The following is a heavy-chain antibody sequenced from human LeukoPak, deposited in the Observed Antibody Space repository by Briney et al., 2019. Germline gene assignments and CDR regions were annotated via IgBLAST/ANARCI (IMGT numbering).Heavy chain of an antibody. D-gene: IGHD6-13*01. Sequence: GASVKVSCKASGYTFTSYGISWVRQAPGQGLEWMGWISAYNGNTNYAQKLQGRVTMTTDTSTSTAYMELRSLRSDDTAVYYCARDRGGYSSSWFDFFHWFDPWGQGTLVTVSS. CDR2: ISAYNGNT. CDR3: ARDRGGYSSSWFDFFHWFDP. V-gene: IGHV1-18*01. J-gene: IGHJ5*02. CDR1: GYTFTSYG.